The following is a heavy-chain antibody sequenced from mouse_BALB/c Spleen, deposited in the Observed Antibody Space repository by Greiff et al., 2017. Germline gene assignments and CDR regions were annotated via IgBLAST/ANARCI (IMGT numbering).Heavy chain of an antibody. V-gene: IGHV5-17*02. CDR1: GFTFSSFG. CDR2: ISSGSSTI. CDR3: ARGAYRYDGTVDY. Sequence: EVKVVESGGGLVQPGGSRKLSCAASGFTFSSFGMHWVRQAPEKGLEWVAYISSGSSTIYYADTVKGRFTISRDNPKNTLFLQMTSLRSEDTAMYYCARGAYRYDGTVDYWGQGTTLTVSS. D-gene: IGHD2-14*01. J-gene: IGHJ2*01.